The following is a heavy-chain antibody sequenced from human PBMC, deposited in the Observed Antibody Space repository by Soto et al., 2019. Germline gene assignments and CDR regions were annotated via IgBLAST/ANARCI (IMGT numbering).Heavy chain of an antibody. CDR1: GFTFSSYW. CDR3: ARVETCSSTSCYSVFDY. Sequence: EVQVVESGGGLVQPGGSLRLSCAASGFTFSSYWMHWVRQAPGKGLVWVSRINSDGSSTTYADSVKGRFTISRDNAKNTLYLQMNSLRAEDTAVYYCARVETCSSTSCYSVFDYWSQGTLVTVSS. CDR2: INSDGSST. J-gene: IGHJ4*02. D-gene: IGHD2-2*01. V-gene: IGHV3-74*03.